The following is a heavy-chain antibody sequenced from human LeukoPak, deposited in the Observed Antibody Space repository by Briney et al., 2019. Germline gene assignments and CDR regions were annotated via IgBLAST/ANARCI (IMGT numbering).Heavy chain of an antibody. J-gene: IGHJ5*02. CDR2: ISSSSSYI. CDR1: GFTFSSYS. D-gene: IGHD3-10*01. Sequence: PGGSLRLSCAASGFTFSSYSMNWVRQAPGKGLEWVSSISSSSSYIYYADSVKGRFTISRDNAKNSLYLQMNSLRAEDTAVYYCARGGLRHNWFDPWGQGTPVTVSS. CDR3: ARGGLRHNWFDP. V-gene: IGHV3-21*01.